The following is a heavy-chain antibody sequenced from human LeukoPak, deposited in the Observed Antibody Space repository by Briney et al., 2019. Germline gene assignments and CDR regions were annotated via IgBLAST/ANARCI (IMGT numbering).Heavy chain of an antibody. Sequence: ASVKLSCKASGYTFTGYYMHWVREAPGQGLEWIGWINPNSGGTNYAQKFQGRVTITADKSTSTAYMELSSLRSEDTAVYYCARTILAAAGTIFSGFDPWGQGTLVTVSS. CDR1: GYTFTGYY. CDR3: ARTILAAAGTIFSGFDP. V-gene: IGHV1-2*02. J-gene: IGHJ5*02. CDR2: INPNSGGT. D-gene: IGHD6-13*01.